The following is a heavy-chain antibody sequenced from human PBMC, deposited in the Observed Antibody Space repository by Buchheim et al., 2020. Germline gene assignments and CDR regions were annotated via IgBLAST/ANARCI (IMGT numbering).Heavy chain of an antibody. Sequence: EVQLLESGGGLVQPGGSQRLSCAASGFTFNNYAMNWVRQAPGKGLEWVSGISGSGSFTYYLDSVKGRFTISRDNSKNTLFLQMNSLRAEDTAVYYCAKARIMITFGGVPDFDYWGQGTL. CDR1: GFTFNNYA. V-gene: IGHV3-23*01. CDR2: ISGSGSFT. D-gene: IGHD3-16*01. CDR3: AKARIMITFGGVPDFDY. J-gene: IGHJ4*02.